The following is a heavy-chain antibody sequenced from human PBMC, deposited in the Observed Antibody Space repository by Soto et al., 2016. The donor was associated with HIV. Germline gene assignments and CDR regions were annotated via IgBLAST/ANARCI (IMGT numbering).Heavy chain of an antibody. CDR2: INHSGST. CDR1: DGSIGSSSYY. J-gene: IGHJ4*02. V-gene: IGHV4-39*07. Sequence: QLQLQESGPGLVKPSGTLTLTCIVSDGSIGSSSYYWGWVRQSPGKGLEWIGEINHSGSTKYNLSLKSRATISVDTSKNQFSLKLSSVTAADTAVYYCARVGEGSSSGTYRPFDYWGQGTLVTVSS. CDR3: ARVGEGSSSGTYRPFDY. D-gene: IGHD3-10*01.